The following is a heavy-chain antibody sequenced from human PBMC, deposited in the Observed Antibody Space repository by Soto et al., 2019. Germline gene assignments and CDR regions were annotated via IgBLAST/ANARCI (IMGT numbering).Heavy chain of an antibody. Sequence: QVQLQESGPGLGKPSETLSLTCTVSGGSISSYYWIWIRQPPVEVLEWIGYIYYNWTTDYSPSLKSRVTIFVDRSKNQFSLKLRSVTAADTAVYYCARASVGYCSTTSCYVVYYYMDVWGKGTTVTVSS. D-gene: IGHD2-2*01. CDR3: ARASVGYCSTTSCYVVYYYMDV. J-gene: IGHJ6*03. CDR1: GGSISSYY. CDR2: IYYNWTT. V-gene: IGHV4-59*01.